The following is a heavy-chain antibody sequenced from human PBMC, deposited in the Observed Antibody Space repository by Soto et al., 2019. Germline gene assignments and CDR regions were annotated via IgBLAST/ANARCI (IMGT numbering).Heavy chain of an antibody. CDR1: GFTFRSYH. Sequence: QVQLVESGGGVVQPGRSLRLSCAASGFTFRSYHMHWVRQAPGKGLEWVASISYDENNKYYTDSVKGRFTISRDNSKNTLYLQMNSLRDEDTAVYYCARAMDAAMASKDNWFDPWGQGTLATVSS. CDR3: ARAMDAAMASKDNWFDP. V-gene: IGHV3-30-3*01. D-gene: IGHD5-18*01. J-gene: IGHJ5*02. CDR2: ISYDENNK.